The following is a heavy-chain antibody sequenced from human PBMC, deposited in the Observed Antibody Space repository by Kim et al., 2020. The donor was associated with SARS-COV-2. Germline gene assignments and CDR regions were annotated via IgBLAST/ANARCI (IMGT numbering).Heavy chain of an antibody. Sequence: GGSLRLSCAASGFTFSSYAMSWVRQAPGKGLEWFSAIIGSGGSTYYAASVKGRFTISRDNSKTRLYLQMNSLRAEDPPVYYFPKGGYYFLEFAFDIWGQG. CDR2: IIGSGGST. D-gene: IGHD3-22*01. V-gene: IGHV3-23*01. CDR3: PKGGYYFLEFAFDI. CDR1: GFTFSSYA. J-gene: IGHJ3*02.